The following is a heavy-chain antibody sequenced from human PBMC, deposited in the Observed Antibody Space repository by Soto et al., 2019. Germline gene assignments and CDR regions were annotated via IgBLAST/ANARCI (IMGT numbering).Heavy chain of an antibody. CDR3: ARIKLRFKDYYYGMDV. CDR1: GFTFSSYS. J-gene: IGHJ6*02. Sequence: GGSLRLSCAASGFTFSSYSMNWVRQAPGKGLEWVSYISSSSSTIYYADSVKGRFTISRDNAKNSLYLQMNSLRDEDTAVYYCARIKLRFKDYYYGMDVWGQGTTVTVSS. D-gene: IGHD3-3*01. V-gene: IGHV3-48*02. CDR2: ISSSSSTI.